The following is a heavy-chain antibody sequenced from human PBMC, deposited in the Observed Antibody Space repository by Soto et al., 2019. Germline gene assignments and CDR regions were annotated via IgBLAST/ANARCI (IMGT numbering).Heavy chain of an antibody. CDR2: ISYDGSNK. CDR1: GFTFSSYA. D-gene: IGHD2-8*01. V-gene: IGHV3-30-3*01. J-gene: IGHJ6*02. CDR3: ARGEGIVLMVYAIRDYYGMDV. Sequence: GGSVRLSCAASGFTFSSYAMHWVRQAPGKGLEWVAVISYDGSNKYYADSVKGRFTISRDNSKNTLYLQMNSLRAEDTAVYYCARGEGIVLMVYAIRDYYGMDVWGQGTTVTVSS.